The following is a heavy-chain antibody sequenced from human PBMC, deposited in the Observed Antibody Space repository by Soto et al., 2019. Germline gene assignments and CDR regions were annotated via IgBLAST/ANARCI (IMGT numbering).Heavy chain of an antibody. CDR1: GVSISIDNW. J-gene: IGHJ4*02. CDR3: VRDQGSDPGD. V-gene: IGHV4-4*02. D-gene: IGHD6-25*01. Sequence: QVQLKESGPGLVRPSGTVSLTCAVSGVSISIDNWWSWVRQPPGKALAWIGEIHHSGSTNYQTFLKSRVTRLGVTSKDLFSLSLNSVSASDTAFYYFVRDQGSDPGDWGQGTQVSVSS. CDR2: IHHSGST.